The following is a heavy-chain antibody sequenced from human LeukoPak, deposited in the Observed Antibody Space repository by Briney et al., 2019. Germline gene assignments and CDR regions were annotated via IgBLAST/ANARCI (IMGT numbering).Heavy chain of an antibody. J-gene: IGHJ4*02. CDR1: GFTFISYS. CDR3: AREGATVTIDY. CDR2: ISYDGSNK. D-gene: IGHD4-17*01. Sequence: GGSLRLSCAASGFTFISYSMHWVRQAPGKGLEWVAVISYDGSNKYYADSVKGRFTISRDNYKNTLYLQMNSLRAEDTAVYYCAREGATVTIDYWGQGTLVTVSS. V-gene: IGHV3-30*04.